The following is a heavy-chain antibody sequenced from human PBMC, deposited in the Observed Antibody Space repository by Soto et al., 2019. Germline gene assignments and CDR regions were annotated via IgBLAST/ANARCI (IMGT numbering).Heavy chain of an antibody. D-gene: IGHD4-17*01. V-gene: IGHV4-59*01. CDR3: AGTRPVYGDYDAFDI. J-gene: IGHJ3*02. Sequence: QVQLQESGPGLVKPSETLSLTCTVSGGSISSYYWSWIRQPPGKGLEWIGYIYYSGSTNYNPSLKSRVTISVDTSKNQFSLKLSSVTAADTAVYYCAGTRPVYGDYDAFDIWGQGTMVTVSS. CDR1: GGSISSYY. CDR2: IYYSGST.